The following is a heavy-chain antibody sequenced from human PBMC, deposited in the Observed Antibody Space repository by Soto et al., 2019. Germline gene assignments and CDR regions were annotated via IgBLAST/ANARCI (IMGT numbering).Heavy chain of an antibody. CDR2: IKSKTDGGTT. V-gene: IGHV3-15*07. D-gene: IGHD3-3*01. J-gene: IGHJ4*02. CDR3: VTVAYYERS. CDR1: GFTFSNVG. Sequence: EVQLVESGGGLVKPGGSIRLSCTASGFTFSNVGMHWVRQAAGKGLEWVGGIKSKTDGGTTDYAAPVKGRFTISRDDSKNTLYLQMHSLKPEDTAVYYCVTVAYYERSGGQGTLVTVSS.